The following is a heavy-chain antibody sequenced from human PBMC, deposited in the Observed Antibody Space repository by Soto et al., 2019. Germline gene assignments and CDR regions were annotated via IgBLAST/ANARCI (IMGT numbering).Heavy chain of an antibody. Sequence: QLHLVQSGAVVKKPGASVTVSCSASGYPVTAYYMHWVRQAPGRGLEWMGGINPATGAAKYTQTFQGRVNMTRDSSTSTVFMELSGLTSEDTAVFYCARGRGVGVAGSAAFDMWGQGTLVTVSS. CDR2: INPATGAA. J-gene: IGHJ3*02. CDR3: ARGRGVGVAGSAAFDM. CDR1: GYPVTAYY. D-gene: IGHD2-15*01. V-gene: IGHV1-2*02.